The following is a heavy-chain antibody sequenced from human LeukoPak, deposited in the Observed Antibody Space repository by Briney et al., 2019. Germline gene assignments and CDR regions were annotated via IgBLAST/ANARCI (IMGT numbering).Heavy chain of an antibody. CDR1: GGSISSSSYY. CDR3: ARQGRGRAFDI. J-gene: IGHJ3*02. CDR2: IYYSGST. Sequence: PSETLSLTCTVSGGSISSSSYYWGWIRQPPGKGLEWIGSIYYSGSTYYNPSLKSRVTISVDTSKNQFSLKLSSVTAADTAVYYCARQGRGRAFDIWGQGTMVTVSS. V-gene: IGHV4-39*07.